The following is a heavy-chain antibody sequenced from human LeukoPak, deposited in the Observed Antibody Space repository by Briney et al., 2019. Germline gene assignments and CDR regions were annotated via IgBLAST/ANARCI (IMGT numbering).Heavy chain of an antibody. Sequence: GGSLRLSCAASGFTFTNYAMTWVRQAPGKGLEWVSAIGLRSGSTYYADSVKGRFTISRDNSKNTLYLQMNSLRAEDTAVYYCAKVRDYYGSGSYYKYYYYYGMDVWGQGTTVTVSS. CDR3: AKVRDYYGSGSYYKYYYYYGMDV. CDR1: GFTFTNYA. J-gene: IGHJ6*02. D-gene: IGHD3-10*01. V-gene: IGHV3-23*01. CDR2: IGLRSGST.